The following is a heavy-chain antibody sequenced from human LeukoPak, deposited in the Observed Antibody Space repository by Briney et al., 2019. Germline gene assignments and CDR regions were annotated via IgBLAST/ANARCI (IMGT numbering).Heavy chain of an antibody. D-gene: IGHD2-2*01. CDR1: GFIFSTYS. CDR3: ATTRAPSNGRVLYYRDV. CDR2: IMSSSSQI. J-gene: IGHJ6*03. V-gene: IGHV3-21*01. Sequence: GGSLRLSCAASGFIFSTYSMNWVRQAPGKGLEWVSSIMSSSSQIYYADSVRGRFTISRDNAKNSLYLQMNTMRAEDTAVYYCATTRAPSNGRVLYYRDVWGKGTTVTVSS.